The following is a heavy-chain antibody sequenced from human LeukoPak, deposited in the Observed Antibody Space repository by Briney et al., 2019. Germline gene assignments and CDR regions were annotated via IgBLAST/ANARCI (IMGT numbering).Heavy chain of an antibody. D-gene: IGHD1-26*01. J-gene: IGHJ4*02. CDR2: IYSDGST. Sequence: GGSLRLSCAASGFIVSGDFMSWVRQAPGKGLEWVSVIYSDGSTYYADSVKGRFTISSDNSKNTLDLQMTGLRAEDTAVYYCARERGRGRDSPWFDYWGQGTLVTVSS. V-gene: IGHV3-53*01. CDR1: GFIVSGDF. CDR3: ARERGRGRDSPWFDY.